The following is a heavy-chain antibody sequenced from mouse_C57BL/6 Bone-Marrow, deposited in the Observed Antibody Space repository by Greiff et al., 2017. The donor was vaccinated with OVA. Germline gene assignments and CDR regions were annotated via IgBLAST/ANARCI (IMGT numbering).Heavy chain of an antibody. J-gene: IGHJ3*01. V-gene: IGHV4-1*02. CDR3: PRLHYYGCFAY. CDR1: GYTFTRYW. CDR2: INPDSSTI. D-gene: IGHD1-2*01. Sequence: EVQLQQSGAGLVQPGGFLKLSCAASGYTFTRYWMSWVRQAPGKGLEWIGEINPDSSTINYTPSLKDKFIISRDNAKNTLYLQMSKVRSEDTALYYCPRLHYYGCFAYWGQGTMVTVSA.